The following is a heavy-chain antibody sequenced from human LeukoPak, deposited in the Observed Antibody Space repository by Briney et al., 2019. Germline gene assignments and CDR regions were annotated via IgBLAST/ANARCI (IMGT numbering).Heavy chain of an antibody. CDR3: ARDHDWAFDL. CDR1: GFPFASYV. Sequence: GGSLRLSCEGSGFPFASYVMSWVRQAPGKGLEWIAYINHDAEMIFYPDFVKGRFTISRDNTKKSLYLQMNALRYEDTAIYYCARDHDWAFDLWGQGTLVTVSS. V-gene: IGHV3-48*02. J-gene: IGHJ4*02. D-gene: IGHD3-9*01. CDR2: INHDAEMI.